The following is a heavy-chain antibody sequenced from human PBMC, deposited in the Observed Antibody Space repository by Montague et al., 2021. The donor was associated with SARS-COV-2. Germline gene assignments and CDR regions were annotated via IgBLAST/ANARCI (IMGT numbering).Heavy chain of an antibody. CDR1: RGSFRNYY. J-gene: IGHJ3*02. D-gene: IGHD3-9*01. CDR2: INQGGAP. V-gene: IGHV4-34*01. Sequence: SETLSLTCAVSRGSFRNYYWTWIRQSPGKGLEWIGEINQGGAPNYTPSLKSRVTISLDKSKKQISLKLNSVTVADTAVFFCARGRPAQGSFRHFDSISSGALDIWAQGSLVIVS. CDR3: ARGRPAQGSFRHFDSISSGALDI.